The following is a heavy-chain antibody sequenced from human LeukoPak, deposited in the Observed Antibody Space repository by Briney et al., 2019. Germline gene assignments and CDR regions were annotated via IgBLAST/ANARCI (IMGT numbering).Heavy chain of an antibody. CDR2: ISAYNGNT. CDR1: GYTFTSYG. CDR3: ARDYSSSWWEDYYYYYMDV. Sequence: ASVKVSCKASGYTFTSYGISWVRQAPGQGLGWMGWISAYNGNTNYAQKLQGRVTMTTDTSTGTAYMELRSLRSDDTAVYYCARDYSSSWWEDYYYYYMDVWGKGTTVTVSS. D-gene: IGHD6-13*01. J-gene: IGHJ6*03. V-gene: IGHV1-18*01.